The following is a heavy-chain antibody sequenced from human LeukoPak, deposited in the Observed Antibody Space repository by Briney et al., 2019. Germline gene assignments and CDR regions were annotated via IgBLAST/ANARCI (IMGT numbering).Heavy chain of an antibody. CDR2: ISPNTGDT. V-gene: IGHV1-2*02. J-gene: IGHJ5*02. D-gene: IGHD1-26*01. CDR3: ARDRVPGSYFDSWLAP. Sequence: GASVKVSCKASGYTFTDYYVHWVRHAPGQGLEWLRLISPNTGDTHYAKNFHGSVTVSRDTSINTAYMQLTRLRSDDTAVYYCARDRVPGSYFDSWLAPWGEGTLVIVSS. CDR1: GYTFTDYY.